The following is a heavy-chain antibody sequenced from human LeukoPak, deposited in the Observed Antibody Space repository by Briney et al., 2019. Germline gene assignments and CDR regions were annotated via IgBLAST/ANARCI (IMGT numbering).Heavy chain of an antibody. D-gene: IGHD2-15*01. CDR2: INPSGGST. Sequence: GASVKVSCKASGYTFASYYMHWVRQAPGQGLEWMGIINPSGGSTSYAQKFQGRVTMTRDTSTSTFYMELRSLRSEDTAVYYCARDSGIISGSFDYWGQGTLVTVSS. V-gene: IGHV1-46*01. J-gene: IGHJ4*02. CDR3: ARDSGIISGSFDY. CDR1: GYTFASYY.